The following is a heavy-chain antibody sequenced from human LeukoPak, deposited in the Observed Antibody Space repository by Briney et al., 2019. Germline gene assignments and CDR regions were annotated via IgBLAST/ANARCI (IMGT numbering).Heavy chain of an antibody. CDR2: ISYDGNDK. Sequence: GRSLRLSCAASGFTFSNYAMHWVRQAPGKGLEWVAIISYDGNDKYYTDSVKGRFTISRDKSKNTLYLLMNSLRAGDTAVYYCARDRDTAMGLWGQGTLVTVSS. CDR1: GFTFSNYA. J-gene: IGHJ4*02. D-gene: IGHD5-18*01. V-gene: IGHV3-30-3*01. CDR3: ARDRDTAMGL.